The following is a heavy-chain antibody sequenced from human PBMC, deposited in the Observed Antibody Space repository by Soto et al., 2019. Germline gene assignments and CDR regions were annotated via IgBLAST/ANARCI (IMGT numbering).Heavy chain of an antibody. D-gene: IGHD3-3*01. CDR1: GGSFRGYY. CDR3: ARYYDFWSGYSNGNWFDP. Sequence: PSDTLSLTCAVYGGSFRGYYWSWIRQPPGKGLEWIGEINHSGSTNYNPSLKSRVTISVDTSKNQFSLKLSSVTAADTAVYYCARYYDFWSGYSNGNWFDPWGQGTLVTVS. CDR2: INHSGST. V-gene: IGHV4-34*01. J-gene: IGHJ5*02.